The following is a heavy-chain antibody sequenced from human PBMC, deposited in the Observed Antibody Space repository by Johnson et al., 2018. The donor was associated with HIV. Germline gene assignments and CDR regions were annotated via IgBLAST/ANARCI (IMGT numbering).Heavy chain of an antibody. Sequence: QVQLVESGGGLVQPGGSLRLSCAASGFSFSDYYMSWIRQAPGKGLEWASYISGSGTNIYYADSVKGRFTISRDNAKKSLFLQMNSLRAEDTAVYYCARGQGFWAFDIWGQGTMVTVSS. CDR2: ISGSGTNI. CDR1: GFSFSDYY. J-gene: IGHJ3*02. D-gene: IGHD3-3*01. V-gene: IGHV3-11*04. CDR3: ARGQGFWAFDI.